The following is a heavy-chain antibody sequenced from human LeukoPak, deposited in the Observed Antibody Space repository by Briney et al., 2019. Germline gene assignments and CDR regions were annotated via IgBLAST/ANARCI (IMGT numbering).Heavy chain of an antibody. CDR1: GYTFTSYG. D-gene: IGHD3-22*01. J-gene: IGHJ4*02. Sequence: ASVKVSCKASGYTFTSYGIGWVRQAPGQGLEWMGWISAYNGNTNYAQKLQGRVTMTTDTSTSTAYMELRSLRSDDTAVYYCAREGRDSSGYVGCFDYWGQGTLVTVSS. V-gene: IGHV1-18*01. CDR2: ISAYNGNT. CDR3: AREGRDSSGYVGCFDY.